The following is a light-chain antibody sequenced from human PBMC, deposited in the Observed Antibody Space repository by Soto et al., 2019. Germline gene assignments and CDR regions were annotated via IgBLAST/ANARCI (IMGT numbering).Light chain of an antibody. CDR3: QQRSNWPPAT. CDR2: DAS. CDR1: QSVSSY. J-gene: IGKJ5*01. Sequence: EIVLTQSPATLSLSPGERATRSCRASQSVSSYLAWYQQKPGQAPRLLIYDASNRATGIPARFSGSGSGTDFTLTISSLEPEDFAVYYCQQRSNWPPATFGQGTRLEIK. V-gene: IGKV3-11*01.